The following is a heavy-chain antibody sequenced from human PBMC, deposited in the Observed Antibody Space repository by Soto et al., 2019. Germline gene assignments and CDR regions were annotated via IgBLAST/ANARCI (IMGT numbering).Heavy chain of an antibody. V-gene: IGHV3-30*18. D-gene: IGHD6-19*01. CDR3: AKVGVAVAGTNY. CDR1: GFTFSSYG. CDR2: ISYDGSNK. J-gene: IGHJ4*02. Sequence: GGSLRLSCAASGFTFSSYGMHWVRQAPGKGLGWVAVISYDGSNKYYADSVKGRFTISRDNSKNTLYLQMNSLRAEDTAVYYCAKVGVAVAGTNYWGQGTLVTVSS.